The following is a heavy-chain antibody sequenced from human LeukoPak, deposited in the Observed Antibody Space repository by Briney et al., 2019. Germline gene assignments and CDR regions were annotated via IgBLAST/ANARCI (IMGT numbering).Heavy chain of an antibody. CDR2: IKHDETEK. Sequence: GGSLRLSCAASGFTFTTYWMSWVRQAPGKGLEWVANIKHDETEKYYVDSVKGRFTISRDNAKNSLYLQMNSLRAEDTALYYCARVSYYPHDAFDIWGQGTMVTVSS. V-gene: IGHV3-7*01. D-gene: IGHD1-26*01. J-gene: IGHJ3*02. CDR1: GFTFTTYW. CDR3: ARVSYYPHDAFDI.